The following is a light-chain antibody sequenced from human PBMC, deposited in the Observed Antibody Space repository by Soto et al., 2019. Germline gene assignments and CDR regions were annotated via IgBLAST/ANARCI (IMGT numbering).Light chain of an antibody. CDR1: HSVGSF. CDR2: DSS. V-gene: IGKV3-11*01. CDR3: QQRSDWPRT. Sequence: EIVLTQSPATLSLSPGERATLSCRASHSVGSFLAWYQQKPGQAPRLLIYDSSTRATGIPARFSGSGSRTDFTLTISSLEPEDFAVYYCQQRSDWPRTFGAGTKVDI. J-gene: IGKJ3*01.